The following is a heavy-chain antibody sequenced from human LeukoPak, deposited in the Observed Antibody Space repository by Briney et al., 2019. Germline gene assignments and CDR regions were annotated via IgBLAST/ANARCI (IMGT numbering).Heavy chain of an antibody. J-gene: IGHJ4*02. CDR1: GYTFTGYY. CDR3: ARAGSNRERWLQQGPGY. D-gene: IGHD5-24*01. V-gene: IGHV1-2*06. Sequence: ASVKVSCKASGYTFTGYYMHWVRQAPGQGLEWMGRINPNSGGTNYAQKFQGRVTMTRDTSISTAHMELSRLRSDDTAVYYCARAGSNRERWLQQGPGYWGQGTLVTVSS. CDR2: INPNSGGT.